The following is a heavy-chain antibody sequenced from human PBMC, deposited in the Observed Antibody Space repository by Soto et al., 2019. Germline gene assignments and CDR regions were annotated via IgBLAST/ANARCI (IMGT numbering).Heavy chain of an antibody. CDR2: INSDGSST. CDR3: AREGQYCSGGSCYPVFSYDV. CDR1: GFTFSSYW. D-gene: IGHD2-15*01. J-gene: IGHJ6*02. Sequence: PGGSLRLSCAASGFTFSSYWMHWVRQAPGKGLVWVSRINSDGSSTSYADSVKGRFTISRDNAKNTLYLQMNSLRAEDTAVYYCAREGQYCSGGSCYPVFSYDVWGQGTTVTVSS. V-gene: IGHV3-74*01.